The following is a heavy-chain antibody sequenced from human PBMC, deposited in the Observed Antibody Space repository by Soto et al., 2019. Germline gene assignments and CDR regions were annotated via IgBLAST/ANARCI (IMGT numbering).Heavy chain of an antibody. CDR2: IYYSGST. V-gene: IGHV4-59*12. D-gene: IGHD3-10*01. CDR1: GGSISSYY. Sequence: SETLSLTCTVSGGSISSYYWSWIRQPPGKGLEWIGYIYYSGSTNYNPSLKSRVTISVDTSKNQFSLKLSSVTAADTAVYYCASSKAVWFGEFLSRHNCSDPWGQGTLVTVPS. J-gene: IGHJ5*02. CDR3: ASSKAVWFGEFLSRHNCSDP.